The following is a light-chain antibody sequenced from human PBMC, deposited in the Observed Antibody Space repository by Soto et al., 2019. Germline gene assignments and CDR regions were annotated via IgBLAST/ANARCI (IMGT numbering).Light chain of an antibody. V-gene: IGLV1-40*01. Sequence: QSVLTQPPSVSGAPGQRVTISCTGSSSNIGAGYDVHWYQQLPRTAPKLLIYGNTNRPSGVPDRFSGSKSGTSASLAITALQAEDEADYYCQSYDSSLNVVFGGGTKLTVL. CDR2: GNT. CDR1: SSNIGAGYD. CDR3: QSYDSSLNVV. J-gene: IGLJ3*02.